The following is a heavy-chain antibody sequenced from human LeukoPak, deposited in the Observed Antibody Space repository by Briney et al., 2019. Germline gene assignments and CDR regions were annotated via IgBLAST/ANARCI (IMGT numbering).Heavy chain of an antibody. D-gene: IGHD2-15*01. CDR3: ARSDIVVVVAATTADAFDI. V-gene: IGHV6-1*01. CDR1: GDSVSSNSAA. J-gene: IGHJ3*02. CDR2: TYYRSKWYN. Sequence: SQTLSLTCAISGDSVSSNSAAWNWIRQSPSRGLEWLGRTYYRSKWYNDYAVSVKSRITINPDTSKNQFSLRLNSVTPEDTAVYYCARSDIVVVVAATTADAFDIWGQGTMVTVSS.